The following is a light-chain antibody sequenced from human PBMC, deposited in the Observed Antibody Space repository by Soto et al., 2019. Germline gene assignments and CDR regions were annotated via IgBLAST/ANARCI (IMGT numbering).Light chain of an antibody. CDR2: GAS. V-gene: IGKV3-15*01. J-gene: IGKJ3*01. CDR1: QSVSSN. Sequence: EIVMTQSPATLSVSPGERATLSCRASQSVSSNLAWYQQKPGQAPRLLIYGASTRATGIPARFSGSGSWTEFTLTISSLQCEDFAAYYCQQYNNWPAIFTFGPGTKVDIK. CDR3: QQYNNWPAIFT.